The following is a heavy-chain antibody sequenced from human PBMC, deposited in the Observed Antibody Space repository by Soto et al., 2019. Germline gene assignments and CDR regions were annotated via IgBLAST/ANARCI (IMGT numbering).Heavy chain of an antibody. CDR1: GFSLSTSGVG. J-gene: IGHJ4*02. CDR2: IYWDDDK. Sequence: QITLKESGPTLVKPTQTLTLTCTFSGFSLSTSGVGVGWIRQPPGKALEWLALIYWDDDKRYSPSLKSRLTITKDTSKSQVVLTMTNMDPVDTATYYCAHIYDILTGSYYFDYWGQGTLVTVSS. V-gene: IGHV2-5*02. CDR3: AHIYDILTGSYYFDY. D-gene: IGHD3-9*01.